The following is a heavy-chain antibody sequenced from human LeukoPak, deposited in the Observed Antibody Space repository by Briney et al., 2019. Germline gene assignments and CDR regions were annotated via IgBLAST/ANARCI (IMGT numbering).Heavy chain of an antibody. CDR1: GFTVSSNY. Sequence: GSLRLSCAASGFTVSSNYMSWVRQAPGKGLEWVSVIYSGGSTYYADSVKGRFTISRDNSKNTLYLQMNSLRAEDTALYYCARKDSSSWGTFDYWGQGTLVTVSS. D-gene: IGHD6-13*01. J-gene: IGHJ4*02. CDR2: IYSGGST. V-gene: IGHV3-66*01. CDR3: ARKDSSSWGTFDY.